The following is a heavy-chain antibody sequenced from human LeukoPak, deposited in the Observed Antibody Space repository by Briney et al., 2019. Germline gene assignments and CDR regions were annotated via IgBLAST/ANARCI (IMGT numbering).Heavy chain of an antibody. CDR1: GYTFTGYY. J-gene: IGHJ5*02. CDR3: ARDGDSSSWYSAWFDP. Sequence: ASVKVSCKASGYTFTGYYMHWVRQAPGQGLEWMGWINPNSGGTNYAQKFQGRVTMTRDTSINTAYMELSRLRSDDTAVYYCARDGDSSSWYSAWFDPWGQGTLVTVSS. V-gene: IGHV1-2*02. D-gene: IGHD6-13*01. CDR2: INPNSGGT.